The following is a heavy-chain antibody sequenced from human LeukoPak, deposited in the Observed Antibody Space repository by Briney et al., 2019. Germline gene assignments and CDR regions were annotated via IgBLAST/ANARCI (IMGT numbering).Heavy chain of an antibody. CDR1: GFTFDDYA. D-gene: IGHD1-26*01. J-gene: IGHJ4*02. Sequence: PGGSLRLSCAASGFTFDDYAMHWVRQAPGKGLEWVSGISWNSGSIGYADSVKGRFTISRDNAKNSLYLQMNSLRAEDMALYYCAKDIGGATMEAFDYWGQGTLVTVSS. CDR3: AKDIGGATMEAFDY. V-gene: IGHV3-9*03. CDR2: ISWNSGSI.